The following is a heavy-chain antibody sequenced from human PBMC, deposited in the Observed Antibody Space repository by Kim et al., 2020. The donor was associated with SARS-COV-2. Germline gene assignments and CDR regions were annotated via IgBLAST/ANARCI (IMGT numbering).Heavy chain of an antibody. J-gene: IGHJ4*02. CDR3: ATAYALTVEPPAY. D-gene: IGHD6-19*01. V-gene: IGHV1-24*01. Sequence: TYAQKCQGRVTMTEDTSTDTAYMELSSLRSEDTAVYYCATAYALTVEPPAYWGQGTLVTVSS.